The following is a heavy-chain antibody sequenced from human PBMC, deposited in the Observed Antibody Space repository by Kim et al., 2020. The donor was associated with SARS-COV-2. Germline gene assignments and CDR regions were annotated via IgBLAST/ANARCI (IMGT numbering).Heavy chain of an antibody. CDR2: ISYDGNNK. CDR1: GFTFGSHA. V-gene: IGHV3-30*04. J-gene: IGHJ4*02. D-gene: IGHD3-22*01. Sequence: GGSLRLSCAASGFTFGSHAMHWVRQAPGKGLEWVAVISYDGNNKYYADSVKGRFTISRDNSRDTLYLQMDSLRADDTAVYYCARGFTMIWLDFWGQGTPVTVSS. CDR3: ARGFTMIWLDF.